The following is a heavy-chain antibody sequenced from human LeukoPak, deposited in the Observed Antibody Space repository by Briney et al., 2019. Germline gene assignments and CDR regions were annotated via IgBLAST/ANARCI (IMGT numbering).Heavy chain of an antibody. D-gene: IGHD6-19*01. J-gene: IGHJ4*02. CDR1: GYTFTSYG. CDR3: ARVSLKPAVALYFDY. CDR2: ISAYNGNT. Sequence: GASVKVSCKASGYTFTSYGISWVRQAPGQGLEWMGWISAYNGNTNYAQKLQGRVTMTTDTSTSTAYMELRSLRSDDTAVYYCARVSLKPAVALYFDYWGQGTLVTVSS. V-gene: IGHV1-18*01.